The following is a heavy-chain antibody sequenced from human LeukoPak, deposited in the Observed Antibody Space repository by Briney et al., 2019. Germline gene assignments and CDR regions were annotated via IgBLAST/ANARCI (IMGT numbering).Heavy chain of an antibody. CDR2: IYYTGST. V-gene: IGHV4-59*12. D-gene: IGHD3-10*01. CDR1: GGSISTYY. CDR3: ARDLWFGELLSYNWFDP. Sequence: SETLSLTCIVSGGSISTYYWSWIRQPPGKGLEWIGYIYYTGSTTYNPSLKSRVTMSVDTSKNQFSLKLSSVTAADTAVYYCARDLWFGELLSYNWFDPWGQGTLVTVSS. J-gene: IGHJ5*02.